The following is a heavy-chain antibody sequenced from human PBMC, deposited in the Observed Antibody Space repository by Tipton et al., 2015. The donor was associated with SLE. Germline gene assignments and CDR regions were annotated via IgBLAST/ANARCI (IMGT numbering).Heavy chain of an antibody. CDR3: ARDVWLGGFSTAEVALNCFDP. J-gene: IGHJ5*02. D-gene: IGHD3-10*01. V-gene: IGHV3-33*01. CDR2: IWYDGSYK. CDR1: GFTLSHYA. Sequence: SLRLPCAASGFTLSHYAMHWVRQAPGKGLEWVAAIWYDGSYKYYADSVKGRFTISRDNSKDTLYLQMNNLRADDTAVYYCARDVWLGGFSTAEVALNCFDPWGQGTLVTVSS.